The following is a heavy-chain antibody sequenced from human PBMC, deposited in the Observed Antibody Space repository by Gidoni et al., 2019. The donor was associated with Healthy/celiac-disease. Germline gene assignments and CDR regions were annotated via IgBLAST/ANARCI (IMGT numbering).Heavy chain of an antibody. Sequence: EVQLVASGGGLVQPVGSLRLSCPASDFTFRSYWMHWVRQAPGKGLVWVSRINSDGSSTSYADSVKGRFTISRDNAKNTLYLQMNSLRAEDTAVYYCARPLDRSGPSGMGYWGQGTLVTVSS. D-gene: IGHD3-22*01. J-gene: IGHJ4*02. CDR1: DFTFRSYW. V-gene: IGHV3-74*01. CDR2: INSDGSST. CDR3: ARPLDRSGPSGMGY.